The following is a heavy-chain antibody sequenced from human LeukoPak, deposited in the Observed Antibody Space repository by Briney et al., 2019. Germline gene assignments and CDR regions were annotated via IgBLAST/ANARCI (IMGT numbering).Heavy chain of an antibody. CDR3: ARDAAYNRFDY. CDR1: GFTLHSSW. D-gene: IGHD5-24*01. Sequence: GGSLRLSCAASGFTLHSSWMCWARHSPGEGLGWVANIKEDGSAKIYMHSVKGRFTISRDNAKNSLYLQMNSLRAEDTAVYYCARDAAYNRFDYWGQGTRVTISS. V-gene: IGHV3-7*05. CDR2: IKEDGSAK. J-gene: IGHJ4*02.